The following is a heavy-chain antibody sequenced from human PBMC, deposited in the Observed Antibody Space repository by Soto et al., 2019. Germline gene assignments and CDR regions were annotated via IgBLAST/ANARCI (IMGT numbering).Heavy chain of an antibody. CDR1: GFIFRSHG. Sequence: QVQLVESGGGVVQPGKSLRLSCAVSGFIFRSHGMHWVRQAPGKGLEWLAVISNDGNTKYYADSVKGRFTLSRDNSKDTLDLQMTTLRPEETAVYYCAKDREDTAMTFDYWGQGTLVIVSS. J-gene: IGHJ4*02. CDR3: AKDREDTAMTFDY. D-gene: IGHD5-18*01. CDR2: ISNDGNTK. V-gene: IGHV3-30*18.